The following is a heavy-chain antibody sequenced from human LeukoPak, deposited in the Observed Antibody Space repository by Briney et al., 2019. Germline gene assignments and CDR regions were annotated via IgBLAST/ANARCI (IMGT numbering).Heavy chain of an antibody. CDR2: ISWNSGSI. CDR3: ARGLFVVVITTDYYGLDV. J-gene: IGHJ6*02. D-gene: IGHD3-22*01. Sequence: GGSLRLSCAASGFTFDDYAMHWVRQAPGKGLEWVSGISWNSGSIGYADSVKGRFTISRDNAKNALYLQMNSLRAEDTAVYYCARGLFVVVITTDYYGLDVWGQGTTVTVSS. CDR1: GFTFDDYA. V-gene: IGHV3-9*01.